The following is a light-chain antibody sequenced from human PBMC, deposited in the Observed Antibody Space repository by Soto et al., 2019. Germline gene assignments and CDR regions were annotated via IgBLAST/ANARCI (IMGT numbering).Light chain of an antibody. CDR3: QSYDSSVSKVV. CDR2: GNS. V-gene: IGLV1-40*01. J-gene: IGLJ2*01. Sequence: QSVLTQPPSVSGAPGQRVTISCTGSSSNIGAGYDVHWYQQLPGTAPKLLINGNSNRPSGVPDRLSGSKSGTSASLAITGLQAEDEADYYCQSYDSSVSKVVFGGGTQLTVL. CDR1: SSNIGAGYD.